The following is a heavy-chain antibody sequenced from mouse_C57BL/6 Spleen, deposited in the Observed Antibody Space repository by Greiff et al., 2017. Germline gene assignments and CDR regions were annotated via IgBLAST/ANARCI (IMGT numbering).Heavy chain of an antibody. Sequence: EVKLVESGGGLVKPGGSLKLSCAASGFTFSDYGMHWVRQAPEKGLEWVAYISSGSSTIYYEDTVTGRFTISRDNAKNTLFLQMTSLRSEDTAMYYCARGDTTVVMDYWGQGTSVTVSS. V-gene: IGHV5-17*01. CDR1: GFTFSDYG. CDR2: ISSGSSTI. CDR3: ARGDTTVVMDY. J-gene: IGHJ4*01. D-gene: IGHD1-1*01.